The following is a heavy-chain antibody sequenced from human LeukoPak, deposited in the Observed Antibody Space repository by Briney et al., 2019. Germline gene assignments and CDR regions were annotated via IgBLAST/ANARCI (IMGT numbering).Heavy chain of an antibody. D-gene: IGHD3-9*01. CDR1: GYTFTSYG. J-gene: IGHJ6*02. CDR3: ASSGVPDVLRYFDWFSNYYYYGMEV. V-gene: IGHV1-18*01. CDR2: ISAYNGNT. Sequence: ASVEVSCTASGYTFTSYGISWVRQAPGQGLEWMGWISAYNGNTNYAQKLQGRVTMTTDTSTSTAYMELRSLRSDDTAVYYCASSGVPDVLRYFDWFSNYYYYGMEVWGQGTTVTVSS.